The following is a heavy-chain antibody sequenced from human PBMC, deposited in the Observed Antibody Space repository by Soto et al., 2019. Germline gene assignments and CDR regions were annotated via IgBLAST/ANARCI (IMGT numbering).Heavy chain of an antibody. V-gene: IGHV4-30-2*01. CDR1: GGSISSGGYS. CDR2: IYHSGRT. J-gene: IGHJ5*01. Sequence: PSETLSLTCAVSGGSISSGGYSWSWIRQPPGKGLEWIGYIYHSGRTFYNPSLKSRVTISLDRSKNQFSLKLSSVTAADTAVYYCAKEGGSRIGHYTFHDSRGQGTLVTVPS. D-gene: IGHD3-3*01. CDR3: AKEGGSRIGHYTFHDS.